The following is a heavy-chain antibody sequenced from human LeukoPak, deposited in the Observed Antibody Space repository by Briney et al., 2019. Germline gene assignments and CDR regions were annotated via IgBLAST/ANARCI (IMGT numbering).Heavy chain of an antibody. V-gene: IGHV3-23*01. J-gene: IGHJ4*02. Sequence: PGGSLRLSCAASGFTFSNYWMHWVRQAPGKGLEWVSAISGSGGSTYYADSVKGRFTISRDNSKNTLYLQMNSLRAEDTAVYYCAKAPLVVAATSYYFDYWGQGTLVTVSS. CDR3: AKAPLVVAATSYYFDY. CDR2: ISGSGGST. CDR1: GFTFSNYW. D-gene: IGHD2-15*01.